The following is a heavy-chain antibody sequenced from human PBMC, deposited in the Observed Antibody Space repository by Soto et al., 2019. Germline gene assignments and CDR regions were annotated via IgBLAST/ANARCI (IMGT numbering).Heavy chain of an antibody. Sequence: SETLSLTCTVSGGSVSSGGYYWSRNRPPPGKGLEWIGYIYYSGSNNYNPTLKRLITISVDTSKNQFSLKLSSVTAADTAVYYCARDLLWVAAAGFYYYGMDVWGQGTTVTVSS. J-gene: IGHJ6*02. CDR3: ARDLLWVAAAGFYYYGMDV. CDR2: IYYSGSN. D-gene: IGHD6-13*01. CDR1: GGSVSSGGYY. V-gene: IGHV4-61*08.